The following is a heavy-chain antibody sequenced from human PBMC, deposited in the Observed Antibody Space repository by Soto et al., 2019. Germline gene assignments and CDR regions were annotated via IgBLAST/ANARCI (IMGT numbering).Heavy chain of an antibody. Sequence: SVKVSCKASGYTFTSYGISWVRQAPGQGLEWMGWISAYNGNTNYAQKLQGRVTMTTDTSTSTAYMELRSLRSDDTAVYYCARGAGYCSGGSCYSLYYYYGMDVWGQGTTVTVSS. CDR1: GYTFTSYG. D-gene: IGHD2-15*01. V-gene: IGHV1-18*01. CDR2: ISAYNGNT. J-gene: IGHJ6*02. CDR3: ARGAGYCSGGSCYSLYYYYGMDV.